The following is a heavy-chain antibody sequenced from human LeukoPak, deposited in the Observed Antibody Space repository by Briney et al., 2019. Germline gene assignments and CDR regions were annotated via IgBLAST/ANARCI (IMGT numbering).Heavy chain of an antibody. CDR3: ARDFGGTLVDY. J-gene: IGHJ4*02. Sequence: GGSLRLSCAASGLAFSSSAMNWVRQAPGKGLEWLSYISSTGNLIYYADSVKGRFTISRDNAKNSLYLQMDSLRGDDTAVYYCARDFGGTLVDYWGQGTLVTVSS. V-gene: IGHV3-48*01. D-gene: IGHD1-1*01. CDR2: ISSTGNLI. CDR1: GLAFSSSA.